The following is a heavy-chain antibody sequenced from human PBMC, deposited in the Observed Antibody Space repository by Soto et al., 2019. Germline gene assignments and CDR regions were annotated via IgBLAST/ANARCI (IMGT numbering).Heavy chain of an antibody. CDR3: ARFGYYYGSGSYNRGNYYYYGMDV. CDR2: ISAYNGNT. CDR1: GYTFTSYG. V-gene: IGHV1-18*01. J-gene: IGHJ6*02. Sequence: ASVKVSCKASGYTFTSYGISWVRQAPGQGLEWMGWISAYNGNTNYAQKLQGRVTMTTDTSTSTAYMELRSLRSDDTAVYYCARFGYYYGSGSYNRGNYYYYGMDVCGQGTTVTVSS. D-gene: IGHD3-10*01.